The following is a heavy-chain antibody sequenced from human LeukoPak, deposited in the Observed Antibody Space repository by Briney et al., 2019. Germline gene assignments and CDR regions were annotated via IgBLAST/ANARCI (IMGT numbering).Heavy chain of an antibody. CDR1: GFTFSSSW. CDR3: ARDATRGGDFDY. D-gene: IGHD3-16*01. CDR2: INQDGSKQ. V-gene: IGHV3-7*01. J-gene: IGHJ4*02. Sequence: GGSLRLSCSASGFTFSSSWMNWVRQAPGKGLEWVANINQDGSKQNYVDSVKGRFTVSRDNARDSLYLQMTSLRVEDTAIYYCARDATRGGDFDYWGQGTLVTVSS.